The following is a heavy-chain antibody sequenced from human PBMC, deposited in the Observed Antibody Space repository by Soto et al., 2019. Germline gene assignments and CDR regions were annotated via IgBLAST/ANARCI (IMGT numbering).Heavy chain of an antibody. CDR2: TYYRSKWYN. V-gene: IGHV6-1*01. J-gene: IGHJ5*02. Sequence: SQTLSLTCAISGDSVSSNSAAWNWIRQSPSRGLEWLGRTYYRSKWYNDYAVSVKSRITINPDTSKNQFSLQLNSVTPEDTAVYYCARCDYIWGSYRHKYNWFDPWGQGTQVTVSS. CDR1: GDSVSSNSAA. D-gene: IGHD3-16*02. CDR3: ARCDYIWGSYRHKYNWFDP.